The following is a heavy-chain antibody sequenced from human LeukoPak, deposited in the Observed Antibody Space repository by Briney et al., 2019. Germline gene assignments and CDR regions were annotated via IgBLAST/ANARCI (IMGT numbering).Heavy chain of an antibody. Sequence: KASETLSLTCTVSGGSISSYYWSWIRQPAGKGLEWIGRIYTSGSTNYNPSLKSRVTMSVDTSKNQFSLKLSSVTAADTAVYYCARERLKGYYDFWSGYYTRWYFDYWGQGTLVTVSS. CDR1: GGSISSYY. J-gene: IGHJ4*02. CDR3: ARERLKGYYDFWSGYYTRWYFDY. D-gene: IGHD3-3*01. V-gene: IGHV4-4*07. CDR2: IYTSGST.